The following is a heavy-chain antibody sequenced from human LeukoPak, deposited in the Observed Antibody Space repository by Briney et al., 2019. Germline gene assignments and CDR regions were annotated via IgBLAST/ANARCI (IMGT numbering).Heavy chain of an antibody. CDR3: AKLNDFWSGYSDY. CDR1: GFTFSSYG. J-gene: IGHJ4*02. Sequence: GGSLRLSCAASGFTFSSYGMHWVRQAPGKGLEWVSAISGSGGSTYYADSVKGRFTISRDNSKNTLYLQMNSLRAEDTAVYYCAKLNDFWSGYSDYWGQGTLVTVSS. D-gene: IGHD3-3*01. CDR2: ISGSGGST. V-gene: IGHV3-23*01.